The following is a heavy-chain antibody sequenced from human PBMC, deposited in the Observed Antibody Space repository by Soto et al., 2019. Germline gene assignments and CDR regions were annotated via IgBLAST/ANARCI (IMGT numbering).Heavy chain of an antibody. V-gene: IGHV1-2*04. D-gene: IGHD3-3*01. CDR3: ARGITIFGVVITGYYYYMDV. CDR2: INPNSGGT. J-gene: IGHJ6*03. CDR1: GYTFTGYY. Sequence: ASVKVSCKASGYTFTGYYMHWVRQAPGQGLEWMGWINPNSGGTNYAQKFQGWVTMTRDTSISTAYMELSRLRSDDTAVYYCARGITIFGVVITGYYYYMDVWGKGTTVTVSS.